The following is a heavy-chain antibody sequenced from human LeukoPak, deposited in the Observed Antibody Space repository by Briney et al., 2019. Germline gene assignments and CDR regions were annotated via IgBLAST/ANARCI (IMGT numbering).Heavy chain of an antibody. V-gene: IGHV4-39*01. Sequence: SQTLSLTCTVSGGSISSSSYYWGWIRQPPGKGLEWIGSLYYNGSTYYNPSLKSRVTISVDTSKEQFSLKLSSVTAADTAVYYCARRGRLWWQLGFYWGQGTLVTVSS. CDR3: ARRGRLWWQLGFY. CDR1: GGSISSSSYY. D-gene: IGHD4-23*01. CDR2: LYYNGST. J-gene: IGHJ4*02.